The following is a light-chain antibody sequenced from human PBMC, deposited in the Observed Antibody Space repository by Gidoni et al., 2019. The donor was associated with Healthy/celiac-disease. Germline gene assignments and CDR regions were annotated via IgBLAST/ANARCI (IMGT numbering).Light chain of an antibody. CDR3: SAYTSSSSLL. V-gene: IGLV2-14*01. CDR1: SSDVGGYNY. J-gene: IGLJ2*01. CDR2: EVS. Sequence: SGSPGQSITISCTGTSSDVGGYNYVSCYQQHPGKAPKLMIYEVSNRPSGVANRFSGSKSGNTASLTISGLQAEDEADYYCSAYTSSSSLLFGGGTKLTVL.